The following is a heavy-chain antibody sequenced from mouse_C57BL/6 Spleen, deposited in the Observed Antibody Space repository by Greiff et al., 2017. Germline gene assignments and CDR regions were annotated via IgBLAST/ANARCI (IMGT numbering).Heavy chain of an antibody. J-gene: IGHJ4*01. D-gene: IGHD1-1*01. CDR3: ARQGVITTVVATYYYAVDY. CDR2: ISSGGSYT. V-gene: IGHV5-6*01. Sequence: VQLKESGGDLVKPGGSLKLSCAASGFTFSSYGMSWVRQTPDKRLEWVATISSGGSYTYYPDSVKGRFTISRDNAKNTLYLQMSSLKSEDTALYYCARQGVITTVVATYYYAVDYWGQGTSVTVSS. CDR1: GFTFSSYG.